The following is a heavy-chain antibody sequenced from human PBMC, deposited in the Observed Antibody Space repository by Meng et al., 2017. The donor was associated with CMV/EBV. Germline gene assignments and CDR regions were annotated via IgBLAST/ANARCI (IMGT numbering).Heavy chain of an antibody. Sequence: ASVKVSCKASGYTFTSYGISWVRKAPGQGLEWMGWISAYNGNTNYAQKLQGRVTMTTDTSTSTAYMELRSLRSDDTAVYYCARYRETDYCSSTSCPPYYYYGMDVWGQGTTVTVSS. CDR2: ISAYNGNT. CDR1: GYTFTSYG. V-gene: IGHV1-18*01. CDR3: ARYRETDYCSSTSCPPYYYYGMDV. D-gene: IGHD2-2*01. J-gene: IGHJ6*02.